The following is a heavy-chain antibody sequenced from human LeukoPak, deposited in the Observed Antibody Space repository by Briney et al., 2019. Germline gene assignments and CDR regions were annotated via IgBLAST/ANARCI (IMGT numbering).Heavy chain of an antibody. Sequence: SQTLSLTCTVSGGSISSGSYCWGWIRQPAGKGLEWIVRIYTSGSTNYNPSLKSRVTISVDTSKNPFSLKLSSVTAADTAVYYCARDTAAYCSGGSCYYPDYWGQGTLVTVSS. J-gene: IGHJ4*02. V-gene: IGHV4-61*02. CDR3: ARDTAAYCSGGSCYYPDY. CDR2: IYTSGST. D-gene: IGHD2-15*01. CDR1: GGSISSGSYC.